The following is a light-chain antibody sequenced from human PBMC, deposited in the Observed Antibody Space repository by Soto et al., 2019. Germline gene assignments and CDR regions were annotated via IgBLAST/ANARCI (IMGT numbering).Light chain of an antibody. Sequence: QSVLTQPPSASGSPGQSVTLSCTGTSSDVGAYNYVSWYQQHPGKAPKLIIYEVSKRPSGVPDRFSGSKSGNTASLTVSGLQAEDEADYYCSSYGGSNNYVFGTGTKLTVL. V-gene: IGLV2-8*01. CDR2: EVS. J-gene: IGLJ1*01. CDR3: SSYGGSNNYV. CDR1: SSDVGAYNY.